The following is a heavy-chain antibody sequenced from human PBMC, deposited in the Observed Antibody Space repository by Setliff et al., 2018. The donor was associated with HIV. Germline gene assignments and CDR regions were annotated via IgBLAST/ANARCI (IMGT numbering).Heavy chain of an antibody. D-gene: IGHD4-17*01. V-gene: IGHV1-69*10. J-gene: IGHJ4*02. Sequence: GASVKVSCKASGGTFSSYAISWVRQAPGQGLEWMGGIIPILGIANYAQKFQGRVTITADESTSTAYMELSSLRSEDTAVYYCAREDYGDYQTLSGTEATDWGQGTLVTVSS. CDR1: GGTFSSYA. CDR2: IIPILGIA. CDR3: AREDYGDYQTLSGTEATD.